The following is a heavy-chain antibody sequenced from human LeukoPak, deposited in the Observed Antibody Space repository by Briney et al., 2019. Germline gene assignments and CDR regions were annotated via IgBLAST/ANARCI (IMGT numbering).Heavy chain of an antibody. CDR2: INHSGST. CDR1: GGSFSGYY. CDR3: ARDRFAFDI. Sequence: KPSETLSLTCAVYGGSFSGYYWSWIRQPPGKGLEWIGEINHSGSTNYNPSLKSRVTISVDTSKNQFSLKLSSVTAADTAVYYCARDRFAFDIWGQGTMVTVSS. J-gene: IGHJ3*02. V-gene: IGHV4-34*01. D-gene: IGHD3-16*01.